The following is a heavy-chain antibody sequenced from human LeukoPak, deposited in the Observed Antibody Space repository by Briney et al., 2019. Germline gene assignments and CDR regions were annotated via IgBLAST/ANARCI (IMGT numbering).Heavy chain of an antibody. CDR3: AKCSYYYDSSGYSDDAFDI. J-gene: IGHJ3*02. V-gene: IGHV3-48*03. CDR1: GFTFSSYE. D-gene: IGHD3-22*01. CDR2: ISSSGSTI. Sequence: GGSLRLSCAASGFTFSSYEMNWVRQAPGKGLEWVSYISSSGSTIYYADSVKGRFTISRDNAKNSLYLQMNSLRAEDTAVYYCAKCSYYYDSSGYSDDAFDIWGQGTMVTVSS.